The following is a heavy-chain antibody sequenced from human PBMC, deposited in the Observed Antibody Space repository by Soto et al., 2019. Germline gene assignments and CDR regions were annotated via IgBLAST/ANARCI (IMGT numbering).Heavy chain of an antibody. V-gene: IGHV3-23*01. Sequence: GGSLRLSCAASGFPSSTYALNWVRQAPGKGPEWVSTISESGHHTHYADSVKGRFTISRDKSKNTLSLQMNSLRVDDTAIYYCTKSDGCGGGTCYTGTYYYFDVWGRGTLVTVSS. CDR1: GFPSSTYA. J-gene: IGHJ2*01. CDR2: ISESGHHT. CDR3: TKSDGCGGGTCYTGTYYYFDV. D-gene: IGHD3-16*02.